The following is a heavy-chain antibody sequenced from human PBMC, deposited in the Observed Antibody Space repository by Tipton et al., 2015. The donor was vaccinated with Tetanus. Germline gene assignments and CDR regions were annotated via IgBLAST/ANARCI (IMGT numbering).Heavy chain of an antibody. CDR1: GFIFGSYG. V-gene: IGHV3-23*01. D-gene: IGHD6-25*01. CDR3: AKSASGCSSCYRDGFDI. J-gene: IGHJ3*02. Sequence: SLRLSCAASGFIFGSYGMCWVRQAPGRGLEWVSTITGGEGNTHYADSVKGRFTISRDNSRNTLSLQMSNLRADDTAVYYCAKSASGCSSCYRDGFDIWGHGTMVTVSS. CDR2: ITGGEGNT.